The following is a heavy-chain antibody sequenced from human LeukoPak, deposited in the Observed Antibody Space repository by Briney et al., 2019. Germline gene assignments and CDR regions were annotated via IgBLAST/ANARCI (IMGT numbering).Heavy chain of an antibody. CDR2: VHYSGTT. D-gene: IGHD1-26*01. Sequence: SETLSLTCTVSGGSISSSNYYWGWIRQPPGKGLEWIGSVHYSGTTFYNPPLKSRVTISVDTSTNQCSLKLSSVTAADTAVYYCARYGGNYYGNWFDPWGQGTLVTVSS. V-gene: IGHV4-39*01. CDR3: ARYGGNYYGNWFDP. J-gene: IGHJ5*02. CDR1: GGSISSSNYY.